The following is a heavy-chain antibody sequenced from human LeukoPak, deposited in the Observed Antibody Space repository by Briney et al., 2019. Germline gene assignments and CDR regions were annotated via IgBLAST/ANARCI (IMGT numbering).Heavy chain of an antibody. V-gene: IGHV4-59*08. Sequence: AETLSLTCTASGGSISSYYWSGIRQPPGKGLEWIGYIYYSGSTNYNPSLKSRVTISVDTSKNQFSLKLSSVTAADTAVYYCARQYDILTGYNLGYWGQGTLVTVSS. J-gene: IGHJ4*02. CDR1: GGSISSYY. D-gene: IGHD3-9*01. CDR3: ARQYDILTGYNLGY. CDR2: IYYSGST.